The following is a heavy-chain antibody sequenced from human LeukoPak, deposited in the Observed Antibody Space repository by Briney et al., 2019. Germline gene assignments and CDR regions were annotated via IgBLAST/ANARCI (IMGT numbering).Heavy chain of an antibody. CDR3: ARDASSSGYYFPLDY. V-gene: IGHV3-7*05. J-gene: IGHJ4*02. CDR2: IKPDGSEK. Sequence: PGGSLRLSRAASGFTFSQYYVMWVRQAPGKGLEWVANIKPDGSEKHYVDSVKGRFTISRDNAKNSLYLQMNSLRAEDTAMYYCARDASSSGYYFPLDYWGQGTLVTVSS. CDR1: GFTFSQYY. D-gene: IGHD3-22*01.